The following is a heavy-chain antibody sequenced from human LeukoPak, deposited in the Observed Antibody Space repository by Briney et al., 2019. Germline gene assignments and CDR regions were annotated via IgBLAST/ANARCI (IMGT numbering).Heavy chain of an antibody. CDR2: ISAYNGNT. V-gene: IGHV1-18*01. J-gene: IGHJ4*02. CDR3: AREGIVGATASGFDY. Sequence: ASVKVSCKASGYTFTSYGISWVRQAPGQGLEWMGWISAYNGNTNYAQKLQGRVTMTTDTSTSTAYMEPRSLRSDDTAVYYCAREGIVGATASGFDYWGQGTLVTVSS. CDR1: GYTFTSYG. D-gene: IGHD1-26*01.